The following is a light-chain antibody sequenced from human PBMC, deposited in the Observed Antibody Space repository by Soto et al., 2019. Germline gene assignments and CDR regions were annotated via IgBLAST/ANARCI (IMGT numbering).Light chain of an antibody. CDR1: QNINNY. V-gene: IGKV1-33*01. CDR2: DAC. Sequence: DIQMTQSPSSMSASVGDRVTITCRASQNINNYLNWYQQKPGRARKLLIYDACNLEAGVPSRFRGSGSGTDFTFTISRLQPEDIATYYCQQYENLPTFGQGTRLEIK. CDR3: QQYENLPT. J-gene: IGKJ5*01.